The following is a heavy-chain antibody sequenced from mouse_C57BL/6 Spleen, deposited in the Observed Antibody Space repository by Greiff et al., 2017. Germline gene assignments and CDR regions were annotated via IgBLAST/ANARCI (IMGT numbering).Heavy chain of an antibody. CDR2: IDPSDSYT. D-gene: IGHD3-3*01. J-gene: IGHJ4*01. CDR1: GYTFTSYW. CDR3: ARLGGGPMDY. Sequence: QVQLQQPGAELVKPGASVKLSCKASGYTFTSYWMQWVKQRPGQGLEWIGEIDPSDSYTNYNQKFKGKATLTVDTSSSTAYMQLSSLTSEDSAGYYCARLGGGPMDYWGKGTSVTVSS. V-gene: IGHV1-50*01.